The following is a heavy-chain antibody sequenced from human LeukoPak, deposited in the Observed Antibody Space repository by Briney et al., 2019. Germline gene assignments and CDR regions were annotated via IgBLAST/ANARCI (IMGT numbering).Heavy chain of an antibody. D-gene: IGHD6-13*01. J-gene: IGHJ4*02. CDR1: GYTFTSYG. CDR3: AREQASSSSWYPTQDY. Sequence: GASVKVSCTASGYTFTSYGIIWGREAPGQGLEWVGWISAYNGNTNYAQKLQGRVTMTTDTSTSTAYMELRSLRSDDTAVYYCAREQASSSSWYPTQDYWGQGTLVTVSS. V-gene: IGHV1-18*01. CDR2: ISAYNGNT.